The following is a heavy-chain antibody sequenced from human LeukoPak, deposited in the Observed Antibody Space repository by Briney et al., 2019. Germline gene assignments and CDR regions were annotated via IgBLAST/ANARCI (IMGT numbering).Heavy chain of an antibody. CDR2: ISSSSSYI. CDR1: GFTFSSYS. D-gene: IGHD2-2*03. J-gene: IGHJ6*03. Sequence: KPGGSLRLSCAASGFTFSSYSMNWVRQAPGKGLEWVSSISSSSSYIYYADSVKGRFTISRDNAKNSLYLQMNSLRAEDTAVYYCAREALDTVVLGYYYYYMDVWGKGTTVTVSS. CDR3: AREALDTVVLGYYYYYMDV. V-gene: IGHV3-21*01.